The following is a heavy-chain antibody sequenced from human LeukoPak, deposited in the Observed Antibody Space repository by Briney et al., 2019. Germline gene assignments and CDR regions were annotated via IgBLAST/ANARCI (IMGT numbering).Heavy chain of an antibody. Sequence: GASVKVSCKASGGTFSSYAISWVRQAPGQGLEWMGGIIPIFGTANYAQKFQGRVTITADKSTSTAYMELSSLTSEDTAVYYCASFSGWYSNYYYYMDVWGKGTTVTVSS. CDR2: IIPIFGTA. J-gene: IGHJ6*03. CDR3: ASFSGWYSNYYYYMDV. D-gene: IGHD6-19*01. V-gene: IGHV1-69*06. CDR1: GGTFSSYA.